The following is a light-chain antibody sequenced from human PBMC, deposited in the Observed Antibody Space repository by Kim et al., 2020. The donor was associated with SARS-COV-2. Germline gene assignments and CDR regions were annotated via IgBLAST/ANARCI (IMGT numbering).Light chain of an antibody. Sequence: QSVLTQPPSASGTPGQRVTISCSGSRSNIGSNSVNWYQQLPGTAPKLLIYRDDERPSGVPDRFSGSKSGASASVAISGLQSEDEADYYCAVWDDSLNSVVFGGGTQLTVL. CDR1: RSNIGSNS. CDR2: RDD. V-gene: IGLV1-44*01. J-gene: IGLJ2*01. CDR3: AVWDDSLNSVV.